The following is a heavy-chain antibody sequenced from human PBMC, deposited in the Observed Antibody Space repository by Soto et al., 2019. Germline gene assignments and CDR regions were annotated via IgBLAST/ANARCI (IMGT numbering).Heavy chain of an antibody. J-gene: IGHJ5*02. Sequence: SLRLSCAASGFTFSSYAMHWVRQAPGKGLEWVAVISYDGSNKYYADSVKGRFTISRDNSKSTLYLQMNSLRAEDTAVYYCARDLYSSSWYNSGWFDPWGQGTLVTVSS. CDR2: ISYDGSNK. V-gene: IGHV3-30-3*01. D-gene: IGHD6-13*01. CDR3: ARDLYSSSWYNSGWFDP. CDR1: GFTFSSYA.